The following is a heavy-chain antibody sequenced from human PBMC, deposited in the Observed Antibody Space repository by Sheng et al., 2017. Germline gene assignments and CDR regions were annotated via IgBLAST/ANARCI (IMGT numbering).Heavy chain of an antibody. CDR3: ARDARIVGATSIDY. J-gene: IGHJ4*02. CDR2: IDSSGGA. Sequence: QLQLQESGPGLVKPSETLSLTCIVSGASISSTSYYWGWVRQPPGKGLQWIGTIDSSGGAYYNPSLTSRVIISIDTSKNQFSLKLRSVTAADTAVYYCARDARIVGATSIDYWGQGTLVIVPS. D-gene: IGHD1-26*01. CDR1: GASISSTSYY. V-gene: IGHV4-39*07.